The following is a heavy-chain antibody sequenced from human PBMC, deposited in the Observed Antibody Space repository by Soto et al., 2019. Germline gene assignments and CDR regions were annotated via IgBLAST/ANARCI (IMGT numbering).Heavy chain of an antibody. J-gene: IGHJ6*02. D-gene: IGHD3-22*01. V-gene: IGHV1-69*13. CDR3: ALTMIVVVIPSYYYYGMDV. Sequence: ASVKVSCKASGGTFSSYAISWVRQAPGQGLEWMGGIIPIFGTANYAQKFQGRVTITADESTSTAYMELSSLRSEDTAVYYCALTMIVVVIPSYYYYGMDVWGQGTTVTVSS. CDR2: IIPIFGTA. CDR1: GGTFSSYA.